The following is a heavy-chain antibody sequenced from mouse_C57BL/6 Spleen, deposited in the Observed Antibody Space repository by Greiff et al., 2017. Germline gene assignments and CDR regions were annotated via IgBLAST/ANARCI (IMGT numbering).Heavy chain of an antibody. D-gene: IGHD4-1*01. V-gene: IGHV1-64*01. CDR1: GYTFTSYR. Sequence: QVQLQQPGAELVKPGASVKLSCKASGYTFTSYRMHWVKQRPGQGLEWIGMIHPNRGSTNYNEKFKSKATLTVDKSSSTAYMQLSSLTSEDSAVYYCARNWDEDYYAMDYWGQGTSVTVSS. CDR2: IHPNRGST. J-gene: IGHJ4*01. CDR3: ARNWDEDYYAMDY.